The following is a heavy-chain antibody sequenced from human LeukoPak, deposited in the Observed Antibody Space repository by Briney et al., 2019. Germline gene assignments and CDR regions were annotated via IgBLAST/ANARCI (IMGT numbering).Heavy chain of an antibody. CDR1: GYIFTSYW. D-gene: IGHD3-3*01. Sequence: GESLKISCKGSGYIFTSYWIGWVRQLPGKGLEWMGIIYPGDSDTRYSPSFQGHVTISGDKSISTAYLQWSSLKASDTAMYYCARKQNDFWSGYDGSTYAFDIWGQGTMVTVSS. V-gene: IGHV5-51*01. CDR2: IYPGDSDT. J-gene: IGHJ3*02. CDR3: ARKQNDFWSGYDGSTYAFDI.